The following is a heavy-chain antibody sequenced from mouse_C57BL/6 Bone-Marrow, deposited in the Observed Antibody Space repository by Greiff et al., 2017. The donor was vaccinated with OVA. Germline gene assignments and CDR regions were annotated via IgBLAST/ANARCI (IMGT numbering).Heavy chain of an antibody. Sequence: EVQLVESGGDLVKPGGSLKLSCAASGFTFSSYGMSWVRQTPDKRLEWVATISSGGSYTYYPDSVKGRFTISRDNAKNTLYLQMSSLKSEDTAVYYCARLGAMDYWGQGTSVTVSS. V-gene: IGHV5-6*01. CDR1: GFTFSSYG. J-gene: IGHJ4*01. CDR2: ISSGGSYT. CDR3: ARLGAMDY.